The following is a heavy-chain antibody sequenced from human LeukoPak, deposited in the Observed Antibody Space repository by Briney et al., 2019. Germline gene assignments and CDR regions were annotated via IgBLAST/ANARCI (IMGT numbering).Heavy chain of an antibody. Sequence: GGSLRLSCAASGFTFSSYAMSWVRQAPGKGLEWVSVIYTDGGTYYADSVKGRSTISRDNSESTLYLQMNSLRAEDTAVYYCAKDMNTVTTTFDYWGQGTLVTVSS. D-gene: IGHD4-17*01. CDR3: AKDMNTVTTTFDY. CDR1: GFTFSSYA. J-gene: IGHJ4*02. CDR2: IYTDGGT. V-gene: IGHV3-23*03.